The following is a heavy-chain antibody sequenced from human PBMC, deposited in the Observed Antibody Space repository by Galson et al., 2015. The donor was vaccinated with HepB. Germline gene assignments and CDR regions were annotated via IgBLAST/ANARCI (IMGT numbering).Heavy chain of an antibody. CDR3: AKGYGLFDS. D-gene: IGHD5-18*01. CDR2: ITGKGDST. V-gene: IGHV3-23*01. CDR1: GFAFDSHA. J-gene: IGHJ5*01. Sequence: SPPLPFPASGFAFDSHAMRCVRQAPWRGVEWISRITGKGDSTFCADSVKGRFTVSKDNSNNSLYLQMNSLRAEDAVLYFCAKGYGLFDSWGQGILVTVSS.